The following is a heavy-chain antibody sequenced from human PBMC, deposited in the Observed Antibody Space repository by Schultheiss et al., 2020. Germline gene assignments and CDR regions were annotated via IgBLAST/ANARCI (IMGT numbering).Heavy chain of an antibody. CDR3: ARDWVPITSSGWRSHDAFDI. D-gene: IGHD6-19*01. Sequence: ASVTVSCKASGYTFTSYYMHWVRQAPGQGLEWMGWINPNSGGTNYAQKFQGWVTMTRDTSISTAYMELSRLRSDDTAVYYCARDWVPITSSGWRSHDAFDIWGQGTMVNVSS. CDR2: INPNSGGT. CDR1: GYTFTSYY. J-gene: IGHJ3*02. V-gene: IGHV1-2*04.